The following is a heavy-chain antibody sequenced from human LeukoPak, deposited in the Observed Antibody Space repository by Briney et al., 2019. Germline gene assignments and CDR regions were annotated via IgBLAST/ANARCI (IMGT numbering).Heavy chain of an antibody. V-gene: IGHV1-69*05. D-gene: IGHD2-2*01. J-gene: IGHJ4*02. Sequence: GASVKVSCKASGGTFSSYAISWVRQAPGQGLEWMGGIIPIFGTANYAQKFQGRVTITTDESTSTAYMELSSLRSEDTAVYYCARTGLSSPQGWVDYWGQGTLVTVSS. CDR1: GGTFSSYA. CDR3: ARTGLSSPQGWVDY. CDR2: IIPIFGTA.